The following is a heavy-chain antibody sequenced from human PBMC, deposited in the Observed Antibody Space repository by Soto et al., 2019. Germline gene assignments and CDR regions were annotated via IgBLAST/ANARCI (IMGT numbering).Heavy chain of an antibody. J-gene: IGHJ6*02. CDR1: GFTFSSYA. Sequence: EVQLLESGGGLVQPGGSLRLSCAASGFTFSSYAMSWVRQAPGKGLEWVSAISGSGGSTYYADSVKGRFTISRDNSKNTLYLQMNSLRAEDTAVYYCAKSGRSGSDFAYYYYGMDVWGQGTTVTVSS. V-gene: IGHV3-23*01. CDR2: ISGSGGST. D-gene: IGHD1-26*01. CDR3: AKSGRSGSDFAYYYYGMDV.